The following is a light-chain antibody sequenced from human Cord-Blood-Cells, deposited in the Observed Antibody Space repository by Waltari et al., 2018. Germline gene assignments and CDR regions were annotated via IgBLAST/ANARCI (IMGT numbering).Light chain of an antibody. CDR1: IGAVTRGHY. J-gene: IGLJ3*02. CDR2: DTS. V-gene: IGLV7-46*01. CDR3: LLSYSGARGV. Sequence: QAVVTQDASLTVSPGGTVTLTCGPSIGAVTRGHYPYWFQPKPAQTPRTLIFDTSNKHSWPPPWFSGSLLGGKAALTLSGAQPEDEAEYYCLLSYSGARGVFGGGTKLTVL.